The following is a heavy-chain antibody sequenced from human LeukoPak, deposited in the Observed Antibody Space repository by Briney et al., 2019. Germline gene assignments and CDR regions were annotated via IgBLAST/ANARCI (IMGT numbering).Heavy chain of an antibody. J-gene: IGHJ6*02. CDR1: GYTFTSYG. Sequence: ASVKVSCKASGYTFTSYGISWVRQAPGQGLEWMGWISAYNGNTNYAQKLQGRVTMTTDTSTSTAYMELGSLRSDDTAVYYCARDRLPTTRYSYGYFSGMDVWGQGTTVTVSS. D-gene: IGHD5-18*01. CDR3: ARDRLPTTRYSYGYFSGMDV. CDR2: ISAYNGNT. V-gene: IGHV1-18*01.